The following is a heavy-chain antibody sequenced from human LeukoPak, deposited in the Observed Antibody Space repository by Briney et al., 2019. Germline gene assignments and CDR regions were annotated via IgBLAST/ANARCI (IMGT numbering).Heavy chain of an antibody. Sequence: SETLSLTCAVYGGSFSGYYWSWIRQPPGKGLEWIGEINHSGSTNYNPSLKSRVTISVDTSKNQFSLKLSSVTAADTAVYYCARARDFWSGYYGYSDYWGQGTLVTVSS. V-gene: IGHV4-34*01. D-gene: IGHD3-3*01. CDR2: INHSGST. CDR3: ARARDFWSGYYGYSDY. CDR1: GGSFSGYY. J-gene: IGHJ4*02.